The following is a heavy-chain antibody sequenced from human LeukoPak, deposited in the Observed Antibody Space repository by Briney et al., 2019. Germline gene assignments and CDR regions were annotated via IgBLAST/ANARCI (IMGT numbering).Heavy chain of an antibody. V-gene: IGHV4-39*07. CDR1: GGSISSSSYY. Sequence: SETLSLTCTVSGGSISSSSYYWGWIRQPPGKGLEWIGSIYYSGSTYYNPSLKSRVTISVDTSKNQFSLKLSSVTAADTAVYFCARDTIVVAGTYYYYMDVWGKGTTVTVSS. CDR2: IYYSGST. CDR3: ARDTIVVAGTYYYYMDV. D-gene: IGHD6-19*01. J-gene: IGHJ6*03.